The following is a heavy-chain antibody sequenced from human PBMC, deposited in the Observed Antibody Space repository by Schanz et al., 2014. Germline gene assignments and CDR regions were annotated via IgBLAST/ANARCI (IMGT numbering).Heavy chain of an antibody. CDR1: GFSFTTYA. Sequence: MQLVESGGGLVQPGGSLRLSCASSGFSFTTYAMSWVRQAPGKGLEWVSSISSGGGSTYYADSVKGRFTISRDNSKNTLYLQMNSLRPEDTAVYYCAKYRGYYRVSGSYRELEYWGQGTLVTVSS. J-gene: IGHJ4*02. D-gene: IGHD3-10*01. CDR3: AKYRGYYRVSGSYRELEY. CDR2: ISSGGGST. V-gene: IGHV3-23*04.